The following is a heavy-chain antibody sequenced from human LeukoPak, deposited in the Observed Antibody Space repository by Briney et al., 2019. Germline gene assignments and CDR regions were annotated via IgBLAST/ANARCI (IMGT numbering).Heavy chain of an antibody. CDR1: VGSTSSSSYY. Sequence: SETLSLTFTVSVGSTSSSSYYWGWIRQPPGKGLEWIGSIYYSGSTYYNPSLKSRVTISVDTSKNQFSLKLSSVTAADTAVYYCARHKDYYGSGSYYYYYYYYMDVWGKGTPVTVSS. CDR3: ARHKDYYGSGSYYYYYYYYMDV. D-gene: IGHD3-10*01. J-gene: IGHJ6*03. V-gene: IGHV4-39*01. CDR2: IYYSGST.